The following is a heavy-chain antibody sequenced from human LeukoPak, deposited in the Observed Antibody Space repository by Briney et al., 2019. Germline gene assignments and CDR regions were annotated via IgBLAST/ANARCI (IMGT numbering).Heavy chain of an antibody. J-gene: IGHJ4*02. CDR3: ARIVRSRSGYYIDY. Sequence: GGSLRLSCAASGFTVSTKYMSWVRQAPGKGLEWVSVIYSGDTTFYADSVRGKFTISRDNSKNTLYLQMNSLRAEDTAVYYCARIVRSRSGYYIDYWGQGTLVTVSS. CDR1: GFTVSTKY. D-gene: IGHD3-10*01. V-gene: IGHV3-66*01. CDR2: IYSGDTT.